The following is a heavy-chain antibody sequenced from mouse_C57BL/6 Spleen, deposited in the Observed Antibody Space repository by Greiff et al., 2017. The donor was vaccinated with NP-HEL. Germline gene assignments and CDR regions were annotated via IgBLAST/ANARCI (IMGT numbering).Heavy chain of an antibody. CDR2: IDPSDSYT. D-gene: IGHD3-2*02. CDR1: GYTFTSYW. V-gene: IGHV1-69*01. J-gene: IGHJ2*01. CDR3: ARSAQEGYFDY. Sequence: QVQLQQPGAELVMPGASVKLSCKASGYTFTSYWMHWVKQRPGQGLEWIGEIDPSDSYTNYNQKFKGKSTLTVDKSSSTAYMQLSGLTSEDSAVYYCARSAQEGYFDYWGQGTTLTVSS.